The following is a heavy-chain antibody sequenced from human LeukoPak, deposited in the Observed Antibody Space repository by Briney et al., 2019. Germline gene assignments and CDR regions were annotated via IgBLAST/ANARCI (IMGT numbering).Heavy chain of an antibody. CDR1: GGSFSGYY. V-gene: IGHV4-34*01. CDR2: INHSGST. CDR3: ARSGITMVRGVFSRIYYYYYGMDV. D-gene: IGHD3-10*01. J-gene: IGHJ6*02. Sequence: PSETLSLTCAVYGGSFSGYYWSWIRQPPGKGLEWIWEINHSGSTNYNPSLQSRVTILVGTSNNQFYLKLSSVTAADTAVYYCARSGITMVRGVFSRIYYYYYGMDVWGQGTTVTVSS.